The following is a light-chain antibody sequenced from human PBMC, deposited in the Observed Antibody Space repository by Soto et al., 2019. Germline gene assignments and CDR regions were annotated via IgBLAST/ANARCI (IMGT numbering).Light chain of an antibody. J-gene: IGLJ1*01. Sequence: QSVLTQPPSASATPWLSVTISCSGSSANIGSNTVNWYQQLPGAAPKLLMYSNDQRPSGIPDRFSGSKSGTSASLAISGLQSQDEADYYCAAWDDNLNGYVFGTGTKVTVL. V-gene: IGLV1-44*01. CDR2: SND. CDR1: SANIGSNT. CDR3: AAWDDNLNGYV.